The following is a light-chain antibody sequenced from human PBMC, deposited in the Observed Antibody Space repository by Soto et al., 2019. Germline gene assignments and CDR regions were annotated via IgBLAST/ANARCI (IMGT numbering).Light chain of an antibody. Sequence: EIVLTQSPASLSLSPGEGATLSCRASESISSQLVWYQQKPGQAPRLLIYDASNRATGVPARFSVSWSGTAETITISSLEPEDGSVYDGQQRLSWPITFGQGTRLEIK. V-gene: IGKV3-11*01. CDR1: ESISSQ. CDR2: DAS. J-gene: IGKJ5*01. CDR3: QQRLSWPIT.